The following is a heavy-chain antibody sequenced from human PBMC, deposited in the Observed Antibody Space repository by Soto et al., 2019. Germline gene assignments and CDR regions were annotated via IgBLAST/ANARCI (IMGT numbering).Heavy chain of an antibody. D-gene: IGHD1-1*01. CDR2: IYWDDDK. J-gene: IGHJ4*02. CDR3: AHTRGGGNSALIDY. Sequence: QISLRESGPTLVKPTQTLTLTCTFSAFSLTTDGVGVAWIRQPPGKALEWLALIYWDDDKRYSPSLKSRLTVTKDTSNSQVVLTMTNMDPVDTATYYCAHTRGGGNSALIDYWGQGTLVTVSS. CDR1: AFSLTTDGVG. V-gene: IGHV2-5*02.